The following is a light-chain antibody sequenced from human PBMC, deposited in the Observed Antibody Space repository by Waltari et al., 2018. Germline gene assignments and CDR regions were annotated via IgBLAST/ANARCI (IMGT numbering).Light chain of an antibody. CDR3: AAWDDSLSGPV. CDR2: RNT. CDR1: SPNIGSNF. Sequence: QSVLTQPPSASGTPGQRVTISCSGSSPNIGSNFVYWYQQLPGTAPKLLIYRNTQRPSRVPDLFSGSKSGTSASRAISGLRSEDEADYYCAAWDDSLSGPVFGGGTKLTVL. J-gene: IGLJ2*01. V-gene: IGLV1-47*01.